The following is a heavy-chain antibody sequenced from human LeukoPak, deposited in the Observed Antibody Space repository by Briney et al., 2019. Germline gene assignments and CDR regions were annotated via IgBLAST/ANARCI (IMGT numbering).Heavy chain of an antibody. CDR1: GGSISSGDYY. Sequence: SETLSLTYTVSGGSISSGDYYWSWIRQPPGKGLEWIGYIYYSGSTYYNPSLKSRVTISVDTSKNQFSLKLSSVTAADTAVYYCARVGRQQLDRYFDYWGQGTLVTVSS. D-gene: IGHD6-13*01. CDR2: IYYSGST. CDR3: ARVGRQQLDRYFDY. V-gene: IGHV4-30-4*01. J-gene: IGHJ4*02.